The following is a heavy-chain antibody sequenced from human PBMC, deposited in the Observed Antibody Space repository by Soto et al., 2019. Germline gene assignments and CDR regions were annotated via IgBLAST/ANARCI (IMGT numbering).Heavy chain of an antibody. D-gene: IGHD3-10*01. CDR1: GFTFSSYA. V-gene: IGHV3-30-3*01. J-gene: IGHJ6*02. Sequence: GGSLRLSCAASGFTFSSYAMHWVRQAPGKGLEWVAVISYDGSNKYYADSVKGRFTISRDNSKNTLYLQMNSLRAEDTAVYYCARDFPGGSGTYLLYYYYGMDVWGQGTTVTVSS. CDR3: ARDFPGGSGTYLLYYYYGMDV. CDR2: ISYDGSNK.